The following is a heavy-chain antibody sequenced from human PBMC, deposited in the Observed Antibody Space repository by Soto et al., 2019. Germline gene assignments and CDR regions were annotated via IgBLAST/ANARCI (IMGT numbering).Heavy chain of an antibody. CDR2: IIPIFGTA. Sequence: GASVKVSCKASGGTFSSYAISWVRQAPGQGLEWMGGIIPIFGTANYAQKFQGRVTITADESTSTAYMELSSLRSEDTAVYYCARDERFLEWSHSYGMDVWGQGTKVTVYS. V-gene: IGHV1-69*13. D-gene: IGHD3-3*01. CDR1: GGTFSSYA. J-gene: IGHJ6*02. CDR3: ARDERFLEWSHSYGMDV.